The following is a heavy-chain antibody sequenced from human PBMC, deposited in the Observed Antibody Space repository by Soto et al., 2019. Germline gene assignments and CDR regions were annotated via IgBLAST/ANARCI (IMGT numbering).Heavy chain of an antibody. CDR2: ISSRHNPT. J-gene: IGHJ4*02. Sequence: QVQLVESGGGSIKPGESLRLSCAASGFTFSTYYMAWIRQPPGKGLEWVSYISSRHNPTYYADSVKGRFTISRDNAKNSLYLHMTNLRADDTAVYYCVRDKDGTYNFDYWGQGTLVTVSS. V-gene: IGHV3-11*01. D-gene: IGHD1-26*01. CDR3: VRDKDGTYNFDY. CDR1: GFTFSTYY.